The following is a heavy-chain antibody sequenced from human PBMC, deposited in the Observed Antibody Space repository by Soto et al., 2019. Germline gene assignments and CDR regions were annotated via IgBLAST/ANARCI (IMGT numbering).Heavy chain of an antibody. CDR2: ISYDGSFV. CDR1: GLTFSDYG. CDR3: AKERGRNRNFAMDV. Sequence: GGSLRLSCVVSGLTFSDYGFHWVRQAPGKGLDWVAAISYDGSFVYYADSVRGRFTISRDNSRNTLDLQMNTLRHEDTAVYYCAKERGRNRNFAMDVWGQGTSVTVSS. D-gene: IGHD1-1*01. J-gene: IGHJ6*02. V-gene: IGHV3-30*18.